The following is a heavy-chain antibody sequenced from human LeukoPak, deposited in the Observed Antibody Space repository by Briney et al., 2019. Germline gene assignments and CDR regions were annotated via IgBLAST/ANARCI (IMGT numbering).Heavy chain of an antibody. CDR1: GFTFSSYE. D-gene: IGHD2-15*01. CDR3: ARVGVVVAATVNLRFDP. J-gene: IGHJ5*02. V-gene: IGHV3-48*03. CDR2: ISSSGTTI. Sequence: GGSLRLSCAASGFTFSSYEMNWVRQAPGKGLEWVSYISSSGTTIYYEDSVKGRFTISRDNAKNSLYLQMNSLRAEDTAVYYCARVGVVVAATVNLRFDPWGQGTLVTVSS.